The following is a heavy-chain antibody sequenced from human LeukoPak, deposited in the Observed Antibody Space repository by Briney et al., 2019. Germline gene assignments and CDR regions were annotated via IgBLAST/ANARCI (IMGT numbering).Heavy chain of an antibody. V-gene: IGHV3-23*01. J-gene: IGHJ4*02. CDR2: IYENGGTT. Sequence: QPGGSLRLSCVGSGFTFRSHAMSWVRQAPEKGLEFVSGIYENGGTTYYADSVKGRSSISRDNSKNTLYLQMDSLRGEDTAVYYCAKDFRIGYSAHFDYWGQGALVTVSS. CDR3: AKDFRIGYSAHFDY. D-gene: IGHD2-21*01. CDR1: GFTFRSHA.